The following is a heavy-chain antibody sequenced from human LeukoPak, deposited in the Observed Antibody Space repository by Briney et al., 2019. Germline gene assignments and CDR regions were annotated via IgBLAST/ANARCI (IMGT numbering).Heavy chain of an antibody. Sequence: GGSLRLSCAASGFTFSSYGMSWVRQAPGRGLEWVAAISSSGGTTYYADSVKGRFTISRDNAKNSLYLQMNSLRAEDTAVYYCARRAGAYSHPYDYWGQGTLVTVSS. J-gene: IGHJ4*02. CDR1: GFTFSSYG. CDR2: ISSSGGTT. D-gene: IGHD4/OR15-4a*01. CDR3: ARRAGAYSHPYDY. V-gene: IGHV3-23*01.